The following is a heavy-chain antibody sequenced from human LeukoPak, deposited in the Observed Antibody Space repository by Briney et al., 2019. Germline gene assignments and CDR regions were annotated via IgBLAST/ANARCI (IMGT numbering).Heavy chain of an antibody. Sequence: PGGSLRLSCAASGFTFSSYAMSWVRQAPGKGLEWVSAISGSGGSTYYADSVKGRLTISRDNSKNTLYLQMDSLRAEDTAVYYCAKDNEGGYSYGCFDYWGQGTLVTVSS. CDR1: GFTFSSYA. D-gene: IGHD5-18*01. CDR3: AKDNEGGYSYGCFDY. CDR2: ISGSGGST. J-gene: IGHJ4*02. V-gene: IGHV3-23*01.